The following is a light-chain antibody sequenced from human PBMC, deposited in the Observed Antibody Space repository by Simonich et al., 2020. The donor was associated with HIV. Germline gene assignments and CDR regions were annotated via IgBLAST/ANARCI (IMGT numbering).Light chain of an antibody. CDR1: QSVLYSSNNKNY. J-gene: IGKJ1*01. V-gene: IGKV4-1*01. Sequence: DIVMTQFPDPLAVSLGERATINCKSSQSVLYSSNNKNYLAWYQQKPGQPPKLLIYWASTRESGVPDQFSCSASGTDFTLTISSLQAEDVAVYYCQQYLGTPRTFGQGTKVEIK. CDR3: QQYLGTPRT. CDR2: WAS.